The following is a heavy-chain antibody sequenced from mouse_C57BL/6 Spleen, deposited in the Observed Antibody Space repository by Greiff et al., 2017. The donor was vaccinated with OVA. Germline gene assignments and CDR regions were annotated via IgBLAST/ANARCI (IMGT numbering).Heavy chain of an antibody. Sequence: EVKLMESGGGLVQPKGSLKLSCAASGFSFNTYAMNWVRQAPGKGLEWVARIRSKSNNYATYYADSVKDRFTISRDDSESMLYLQMNNLKTEDTAMYYCVRLDGYYNAMDYWGQGTSVTVSS. CDR3: VRLDGYYNAMDY. V-gene: IGHV10-1*01. J-gene: IGHJ4*01. CDR1: GFSFNTYA. D-gene: IGHD2-3*01. CDR2: IRSKSNNYAT.